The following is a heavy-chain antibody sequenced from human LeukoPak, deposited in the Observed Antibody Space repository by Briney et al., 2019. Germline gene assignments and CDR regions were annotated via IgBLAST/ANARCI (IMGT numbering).Heavy chain of an antibody. V-gene: IGHV4-38-2*01. CDR2: IYHSGST. Sequence: SATLSLTCAVSGYSISSGYYWGWIRQPPGTGLEWIGSIYHSGSTYYNPSLKSRVTISVDTSKNQFSLKLSSVTAADTAVYYCATTYYYDSSGYYYLWGQGTLVTVSS. CDR1: GYSISSGYY. J-gene: IGHJ4*02. CDR3: ATTYYYDSSGYYYL. D-gene: IGHD3-22*01.